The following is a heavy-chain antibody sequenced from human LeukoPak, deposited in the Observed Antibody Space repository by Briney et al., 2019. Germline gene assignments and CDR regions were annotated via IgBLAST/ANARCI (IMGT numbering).Heavy chain of an antibody. CDR2: INHSGST. CDR3: ARQLGIAAAAGANFDY. D-gene: IGHD6-13*01. CDR1: GGSFSGYY. Sequence: PSETLSLTCAVYGGSFSGYYWSWIRQPPGKGLEWIGEINHSGSTNYNPSLKSRVTISVDTSKNQFSLKLSSVTAADTAVYYCARQLGIAAAAGANFDYWGQGTLVTVSS. V-gene: IGHV4-34*01. J-gene: IGHJ4*02.